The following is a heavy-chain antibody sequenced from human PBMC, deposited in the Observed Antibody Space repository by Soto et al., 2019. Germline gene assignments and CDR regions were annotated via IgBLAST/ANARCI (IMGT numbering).Heavy chain of an antibody. D-gene: IGHD3-3*01. J-gene: IGHJ6*02. CDR3: ARQQGNYDFWSGYYTGLYGMDV. V-gene: IGHV4-34*01. Sequence: SETLSLTCAVSGGSFNSNYWNWIRQPPGKGLEWIGEIYHSGSTDYNPSLKSRVTISVDTSKNQFSLRLRSVTAADTAVYYCARQQGNYDFWSGYYTGLYGMDVWGQGTTVTVSS. CDR1: GGSFNSNY. CDR2: IYHSGST.